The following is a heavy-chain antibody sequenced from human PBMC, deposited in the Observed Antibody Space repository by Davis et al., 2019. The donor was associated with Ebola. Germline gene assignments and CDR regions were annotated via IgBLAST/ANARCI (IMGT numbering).Heavy chain of an antibody. CDR3: TRISSYCSGGSCDAFDI. Sequence: GESLKISCTASGFTFGDYAMHWVRQASGKGLEWVGRIRSKANSYATAYAASVKGRFTISRDDSKNTAYLQMNSLKTEDTAVYYCTRISSYCSGGSCDAFDIWGQGTMVTVSS. D-gene: IGHD2-15*01. J-gene: IGHJ3*02. CDR2: IRSKANSYAT. CDR1: GFTFGDYA. V-gene: IGHV3-73*01.